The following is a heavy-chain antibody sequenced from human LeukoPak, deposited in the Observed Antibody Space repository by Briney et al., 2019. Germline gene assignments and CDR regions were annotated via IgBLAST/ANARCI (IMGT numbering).Heavy chain of an antibody. CDR3: ARGGEYCSSTSCPNRFDP. V-gene: IGHV1-8*01. D-gene: IGHD2-2*01. CDR1: GYTFTSYD. CDR2: MNPNSGNT. J-gene: IGHJ5*02. Sequence: ASVKVSCKASGYTFTSYDINWVRQATGQGLEWMGWMNPNSGNTGYAQKFQGRVTMTRNTSISTAYMELSSLRSEDTAVYYCARGGEYCSSTSCPNRFDPWGQGTLVTVSS.